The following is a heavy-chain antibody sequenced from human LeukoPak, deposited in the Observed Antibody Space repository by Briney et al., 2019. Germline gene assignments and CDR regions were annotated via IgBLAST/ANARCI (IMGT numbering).Heavy chain of an antibody. CDR3: ARASNSYSQRGDY. V-gene: IGHV3-21*01. CDR2: ISSSSSYI. J-gene: IGHJ4*02. Sequence: AGGSLRLSCAASGFTFSSYSMNWVRQAPGKGLEWVSSISSSSSYIYYADSVKGRFTISRDNAKNSLYLQMNSLRAEDTAVYYCARASNSYSQRGDYWGQGTLVTVSS. CDR1: GFTFSSYS. D-gene: IGHD5-18*01.